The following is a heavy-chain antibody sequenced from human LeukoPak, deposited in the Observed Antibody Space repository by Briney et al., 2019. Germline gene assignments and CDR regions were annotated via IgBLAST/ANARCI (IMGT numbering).Heavy chain of an antibody. CDR3: AKSGRFGVYFDY. CDR1: YA. Sequence: YAMXWVRXXPGKGLEWVSAISGSGGSTYYADSVKGRFTISRDNSKNTLYLQMNSLRAEDTAVYYCAKSGRFGVYFDYWGQGTLVTVSS. D-gene: IGHD3-10*01. J-gene: IGHJ4*02. V-gene: IGHV3-23*01. CDR2: ISGSGGST.